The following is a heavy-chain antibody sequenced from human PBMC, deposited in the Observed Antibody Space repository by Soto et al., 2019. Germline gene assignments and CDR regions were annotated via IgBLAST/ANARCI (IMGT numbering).Heavy chain of an antibody. CDR2: INHSGST. V-gene: IGHV4-39*07. CDR1: GGSISSTGYF. Sequence: SGTLSLISTSSGGSISSTGYFLAWIRQPPGTGLEWIGKINHSGSTNYNPSLKSRVTISVDTSKNQFSLKLTSVTAADTAVYYCARDKITGLFDYWGQGTLVTVSS. D-gene: IGHD2-8*02. J-gene: IGHJ4*02. CDR3: ARDKITGLFDY.